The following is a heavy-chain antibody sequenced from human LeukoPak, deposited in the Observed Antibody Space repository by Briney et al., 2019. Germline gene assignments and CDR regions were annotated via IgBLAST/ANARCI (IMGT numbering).Heavy chain of an antibody. V-gene: IGHV3-53*01. Sequence: PGGSLGLSCAASGFTVSSYYMNWVRQAPGKELEWVSVIYTGGGRYYADSVRGRFTISRDTSKNMVFLQMNSLRVEDAAVYYCARGIDYWGRGTLVTVSS. CDR1: GFTVSSYY. CDR2: IYTGGGR. CDR3: ARGIDY. J-gene: IGHJ4*02.